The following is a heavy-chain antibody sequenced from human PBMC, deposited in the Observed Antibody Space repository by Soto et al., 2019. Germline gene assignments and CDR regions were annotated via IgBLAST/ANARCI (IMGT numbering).Heavy chain of an antibody. CDR2: IYCSGST. CDR3: ASQGGYDYFDY. J-gene: IGHJ4*02. Sequence: QVQLQESGPGLVKPSETLSLTCTVSGCSISGYYWCWIRQPPGKGLEWIGYIYCSGSTNYNPSLRSRVTISVDTSKNQFSLKLSSVTAAATAVYYCASQGGYDYFDYWGQGTLVTVSS. D-gene: IGHD5-12*01. V-gene: IGHV4-59*08. CDR1: GCSISGYY.